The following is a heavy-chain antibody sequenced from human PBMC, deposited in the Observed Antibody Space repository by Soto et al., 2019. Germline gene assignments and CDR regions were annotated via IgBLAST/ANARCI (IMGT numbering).Heavy chain of an antibody. D-gene: IGHD6-6*01. CDR3: AREGSSSSYQYYYGMDV. J-gene: IGHJ6*02. CDR2: INPNSGVT. V-gene: IGHV1-2*04. CDR1: GYTFTGYY. Sequence: ASVKVSCKASGYTFTGYYMHWVRQAPGRRLEWMGWINPNSGVTNYAPKFQGWVTMARDTSISTAYMELSRLRSDDTAVYYCAREGSSSSYQYYYGMDVWGQGTTVTVSS.